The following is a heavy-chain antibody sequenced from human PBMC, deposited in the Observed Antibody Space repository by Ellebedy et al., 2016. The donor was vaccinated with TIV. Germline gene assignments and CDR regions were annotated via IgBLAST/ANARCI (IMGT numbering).Heavy chain of an antibody. CDR1: GYTFINYD. J-gene: IGHJ3*02. CDR2: ISVYTGDT. V-gene: IGHV1-18*01. D-gene: IGHD1-26*01. CDR3: AKISRWEAFDI. Sequence: ASVKVSCXASGYTFINYDITWVRQAPGQGLEWMGGISVYTGDTNYAQKLQGRVTMTTDTSTSTAYMELRSLRSDDTAVYYCAKISRWEAFDIWGQGTLVIVSS.